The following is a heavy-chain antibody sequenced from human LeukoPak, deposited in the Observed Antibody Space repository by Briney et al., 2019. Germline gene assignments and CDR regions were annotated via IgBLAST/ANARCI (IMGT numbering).Heavy chain of an antibody. V-gene: IGHV3-23*01. D-gene: IGHD3-16*01. J-gene: IGHJ3*02. CDR1: GFTFSSNA. CDR3: AKKVGGVYCFYI. Sequence: GGSLRLSCAASGFTFSSNAMNWVRQAPGKGLEWVSGISGSGGSTYYADSVKGRFTFSRDKSKNTLYLQMNSLRAEDTAVYYCAKKVGGVYCFYIWGQGTMVTVSS. CDR2: ISGSGGST.